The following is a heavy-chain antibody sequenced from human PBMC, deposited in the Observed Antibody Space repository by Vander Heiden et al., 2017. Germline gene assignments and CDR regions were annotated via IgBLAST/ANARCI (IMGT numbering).Heavy chain of an antibody. D-gene: IGHD3-3*01. CDR2: IYSGGST. Sequence: EVLLVESGGGLIQPGGSLRLSCAASGFTVSSNYMSWVRQAPGKGLEWVSVIYSGGSTYYADSVKGRFTISRDNSKNTLYFQMNSLRAEDTAVYYCARVERQYYDFWSGLGWFDPWGQGTLVTVSS. V-gene: IGHV3-53*01. CDR3: ARVERQYYDFWSGLGWFDP. J-gene: IGHJ5*02. CDR1: GFTVSSNY.